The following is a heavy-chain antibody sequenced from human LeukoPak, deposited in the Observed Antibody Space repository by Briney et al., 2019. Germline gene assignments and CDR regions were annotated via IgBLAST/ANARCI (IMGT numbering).Heavy chain of an antibody. V-gene: IGHV3-30-3*01. CDR3: ARDMYSSSWYFAFDI. Sequence: GGSLRLSCAASGFTFSSYAMHWVRQAPGKGLEWVAVISYDGSNKYYADSVKGRFTISRDNSKNSLYLQMNSLRAEDTAVYYCARDMYSSSWYFAFDIWGQGTMVTVSS. CDR2: ISYDGSNK. CDR1: GFTFSSYA. J-gene: IGHJ3*02. D-gene: IGHD6-13*01.